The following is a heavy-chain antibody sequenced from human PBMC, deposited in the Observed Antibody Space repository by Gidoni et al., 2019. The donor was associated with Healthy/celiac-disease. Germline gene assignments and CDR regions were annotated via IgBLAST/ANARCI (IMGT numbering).Heavy chain of an antibody. CDR1: GGTFRSYA. V-gene: IGHV1-69*01. J-gene: IGHJ6*02. CDR2: IIPIFGTA. CDR3: ARDPGAGYCSGGSCYPPLYYYYGMDV. D-gene: IGHD2-15*01. Sequence: QVQLVQSGAEVQKPGSSVKVSCKASGGTFRSYAISWVRQAPGKGLEWMGGIIPIFGTANYAQKFQGRVTITADESTSTAYMELSSLRSEDTAVYYCARDPGAGYCSGGSCYPPLYYYYGMDVWGQGTTVTVSS.